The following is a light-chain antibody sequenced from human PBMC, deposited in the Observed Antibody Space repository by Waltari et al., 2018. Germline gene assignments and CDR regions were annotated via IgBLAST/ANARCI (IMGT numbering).Light chain of an antibody. CDR1: QRIGTS. CDR3: QLYYSIALD. CDR2: TAS. J-gene: IGKJ4*01. Sequence: DLQMTQSPSSLSASVGDRVPITCRASQRIGTSEAWYQQKPGKAPKPLLSTASKLESGVPSRFRGSGSGTEYTLTISSLQPEDFASYFCQLYYSIALDFGGGTKVEIK. V-gene: IGKV1-NL1*01.